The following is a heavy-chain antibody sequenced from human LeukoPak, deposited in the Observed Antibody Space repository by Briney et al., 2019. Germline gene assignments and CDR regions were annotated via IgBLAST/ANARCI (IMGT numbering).Heavy chain of an antibody. J-gene: IGHJ4*02. D-gene: IGHD2-2*01. CDR1: GFTFRDYS. V-gene: IGHV3-23*01. CDR3: ARRLVTAGITDFFDS. Sequence: GGSLRLSCTAYGFTFRDYSMSWVRQAPGAGLEWVSAISPAGDSTTDADSVKGRFTISRDNSKNTLYLQMNGLTAEDTALFYCARRLVTAGITDFFDSWGQGTLVSVSS. CDR2: ISPAGDST.